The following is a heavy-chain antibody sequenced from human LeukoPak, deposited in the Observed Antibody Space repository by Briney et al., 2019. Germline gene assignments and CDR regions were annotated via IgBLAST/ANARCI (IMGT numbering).Heavy chain of an antibody. CDR1: RGSISSSIYY. J-gene: IGHJ3*02. Sequence: SETLSLTRILSRGSISSSIYYWGWIRQPPGGGLEWIGSIYYSGNTYYNPSLKSRVTISVDTSKNQFSLKLSSVTAADTAVYYCARDYGDYVDAFDIWGQGTMVTVSS. CDR3: ARDYGDYVDAFDI. V-gene: IGHV4-39*01. D-gene: IGHD4-17*01. CDR2: IYYSGNT.